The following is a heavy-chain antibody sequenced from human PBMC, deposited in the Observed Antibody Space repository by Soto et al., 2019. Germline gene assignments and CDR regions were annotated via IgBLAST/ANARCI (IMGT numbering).Heavy chain of an antibody. Sequence: EVQLVESGGGLVQPGGSLRLSCAASGFTFSNYWMSWVRQAPGKGLEWVANIKKDETEEYYVDSVKGRFTISRDNAKNSLFLQMNSLRAEDTAVYYCAAYCSSISCTPFHGYSGGQGTLVTFSS. V-gene: IGHV3-7*03. CDR2: IKKDETEE. J-gene: IGHJ5*01. CDR3: AAYCSSISCTPFHGYS. CDR1: GFTFSNYW. D-gene: IGHD2-2*01.